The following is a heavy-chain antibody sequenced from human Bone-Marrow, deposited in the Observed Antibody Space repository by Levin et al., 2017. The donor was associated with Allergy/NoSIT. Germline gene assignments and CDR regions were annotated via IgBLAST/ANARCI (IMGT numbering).Heavy chain of an antibody. CDR2: IYHSGTT. Sequence: SQTLSLTCAVSGYSISSGYYWGWIRQPPGKGLEWIGGIYHSGTTYYNPSLKSRVTISVDTSKNQFSLKLNSVTAADTAVYYCVGSEGSYGGPFADWGQGTLVTVSS. CDR1: GYSISSGYY. J-gene: IGHJ4*02. V-gene: IGHV4-38-2*01. CDR3: VGSEGSYGGPFAD. D-gene: IGHD1-26*01.